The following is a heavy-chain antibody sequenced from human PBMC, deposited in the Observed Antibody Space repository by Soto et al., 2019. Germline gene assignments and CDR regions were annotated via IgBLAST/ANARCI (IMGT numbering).Heavy chain of an antibody. CDR2: ISAYNGNT. D-gene: IGHD3-9*01. CDR1: GYTFTSYG. Sequence: ASVKVFCKASGYTFTSYGISWVRQAPGQGLEWMGWISAYNGNTNYAQKLQGRVTMTTDTSTSTAYMELGSLRSDDTAVYYCARDRLLRYFDWPPMDVWGQGTTVTVSS. V-gene: IGHV1-18*01. J-gene: IGHJ6*02. CDR3: ARDRLLRYFDWPPMDV.